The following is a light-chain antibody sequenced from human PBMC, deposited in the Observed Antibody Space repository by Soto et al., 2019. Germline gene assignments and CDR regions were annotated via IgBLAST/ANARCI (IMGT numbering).Light chain of an antibody. CDR3: QSYDSSLSGHVV. Sequence: QSVLTQPPSVSGAPVQRVTISCTGCSSNIGAGYDVHWYQQLPGTAPKLLIYGNSNRPSGVPDRFSGSKSGTSASLAITGLQAEDEAEYYCQSYDSSLSGHVVFGGGTKLTVL. CDR1: SSNIGAGYD. CDR2: GNS. J-gene: IGLJ2*01. V-gene: IGLV1-40*01.